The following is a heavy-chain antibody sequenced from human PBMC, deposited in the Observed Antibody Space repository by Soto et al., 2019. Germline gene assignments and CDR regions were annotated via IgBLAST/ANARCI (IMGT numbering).Heavy chain of an antibody. D-gene: IGHD3-3*01. J-gene: IGHJ4*02. V-gene: IGHV4-61*01. CDR3: ARVAPYDFLDY. CDR1: GGSISSSNYY. Sequence: PSETLSLICSVSGGSISSSNYYWSWIRQPPGKGLEWIGYIYYSGSTNYNPSLKSRVTISVDTSKNQFSLKLSSVTAADTAVYYCARVAPYDFLDYWGQGTLVTVSS. CDR2: IYYSGST.